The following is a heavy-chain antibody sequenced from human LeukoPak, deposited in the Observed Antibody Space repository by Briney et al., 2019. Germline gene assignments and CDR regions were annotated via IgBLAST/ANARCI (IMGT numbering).Heavy chain of an antibody. CDR2: IFHSGDT. V-gene: IGHV4-59*01. Sequence: SESLSLTCTVSGDSFSSYYWSWLRQPPGKGLEWIGYIFHSGDTNSNPSLKSRVTISVDTSKNQFSLSLRSLTAADTAVYFCARGGYSRGTFDFWGQGTLVAVSS. D-gene: IGHD5-12*01. J-gene: IGHJ4*02. CDR1: GDSFSSYY. CDR3: ARGGYSRGTFDF.